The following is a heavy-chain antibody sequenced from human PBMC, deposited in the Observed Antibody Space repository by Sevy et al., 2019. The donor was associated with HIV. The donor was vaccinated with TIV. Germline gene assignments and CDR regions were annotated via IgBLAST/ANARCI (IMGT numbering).Heavy chain of an antibody. D-gene: IGHD2-8*01. Sequence: GGSLRLSCTASGFTFAKYSMSWVRQAPGKGLEWVSTFSFGCGRINYADSVKGRFTISRADSKNTLFLQMDSLRAEDTATYFCAREGCTQPPDYWGQGTLVTVSS. CDR3: AREGCTQPPDY. CDR1: GFTFAKYS. V-gene: IGHV3-23*01. CDR2: FSFGCGRI. J-gene: IGHJ4*02.